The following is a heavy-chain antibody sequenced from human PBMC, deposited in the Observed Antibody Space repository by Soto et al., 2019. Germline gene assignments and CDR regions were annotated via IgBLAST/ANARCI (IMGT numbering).Heavy chain of an antibody. V-gene: IGHV1-46*03. Sequence: ASVKVSCKAYTFTSYYMHWVRQAPGQGLEWMGIINPSGGGTNYAQKFQGRVTMTRDTSTSTVYMELSSLRSEDTAVYYCARGYYGSGSYGAFDIWGQGTMVTVSS. D-gene: IGHD3-10*01. CDR2: INPSGGGT. CDR1: TFTSYY. CDR3: ARGYYGSGSYGAFDI. J-gene: IGHJ3*02.